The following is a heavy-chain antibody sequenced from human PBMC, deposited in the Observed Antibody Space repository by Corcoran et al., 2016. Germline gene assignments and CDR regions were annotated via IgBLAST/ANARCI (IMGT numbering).Heavy chain of an antibody. CDR2: IYHSGST. Sequence: QVQLQESGPGLVKPSETLSLTCTVSGYSISSGYYWGWIRQPPGKGLEWIGSIYHSGSTYYNPSLKSRVTISVDTSKNQFSLTLSSVTAADTAVYYCARGTGDDCVWGSYLMYYFDYWGQGTLVTVSS. CDR3: ARGTGDDCVWGSYLMYYFDY. D-gene: IGHD3-16*02. V-gene: IGHV4-38-2*02. CDR1: GYSISSGYY. J-gene: IGHJ4*02.